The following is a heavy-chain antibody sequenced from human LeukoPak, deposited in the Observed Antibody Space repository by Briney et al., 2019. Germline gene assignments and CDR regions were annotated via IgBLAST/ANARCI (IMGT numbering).Heavy chain of an antibody. J-gene: IGHJ3*02. CDR3: AREVGTPQAFDI. CDR1: RFTFSNYD. V-gene: IGHV3-48*01. D-gene: IGHD1-26*01. CDR2: INSRSSTI. Sequence: GGSLRLSCAASRFTFSNYDVNWVRQAPGKGLEWVSYINSRSSTIYYADSVRGRFTISRDNAKNSLYLQMNGLKAEDTAIYYCAREVGTPQAFDIWGQGTMVTVSS.